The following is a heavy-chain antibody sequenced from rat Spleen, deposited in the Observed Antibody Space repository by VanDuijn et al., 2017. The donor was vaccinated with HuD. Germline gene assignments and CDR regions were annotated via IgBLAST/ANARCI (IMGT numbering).Heavy chain of an antibody. Sequence: EVQLVESGGGLVQPGRSLKLSCAASGFTFSDYYMAWVRQAPTKGLEWVATITYDGSNTYYRDSVKGRFTISRNNAKSTLYLQMDSLRSEDTATYYCARHTTDLYYFDYWGQGVMVTVSS. V-gene: IGHV5-7*01. CDR2: ITYDGSNT. D-gene: IGHD1-6*01. CDR1: GFTFSDYY. CDR3: ARHTTDLYYFDY. J-gene: IGHJ2*01.